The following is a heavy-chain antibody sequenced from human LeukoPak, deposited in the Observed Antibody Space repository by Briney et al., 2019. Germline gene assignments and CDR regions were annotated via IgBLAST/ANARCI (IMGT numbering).Heavy chain of an antibody. CDR3: AKDRGLLWFGQDAFDI. CDR1: GFTFDDYA. Sequence: PGGSLRLSCAASGFTFDDYAMHWVRQAPGKGLEWVSLISGDGGSTYYADSVKGRFTISRDNSKNSLCLQMNSLRAEDTAVYYCAKDRGLLWFGQDAFDIWGQGTMVTVSS. CDR2: ISGDGGST. D-gene: IGHD3-10*01. V-gene: IGHV3-43*02. J-gene: IGHJ3*02.